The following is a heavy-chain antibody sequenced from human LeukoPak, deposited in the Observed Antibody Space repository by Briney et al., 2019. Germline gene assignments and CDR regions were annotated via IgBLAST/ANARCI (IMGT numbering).Heavy chain of an antibody. CDR1: GFTFSSYW. Sequence: GGSLRLSCTASGFTFSSYWMNWVRQVPGKELEWVAIIKSDGTEEHYLDSVKGRFTISRDNANNLLFLQMNNLRAEDTAVYYCAGAYYDFWSGYSTYFDYWGQGTLVTVSS. CDR3: AGAYYDFWSGYSTYFDY. V-gene: IGHV3-7*01. D-gene: IGHD3-3*01. CDR2: IKSDGTEE. J-gene: IGHJ4*02.